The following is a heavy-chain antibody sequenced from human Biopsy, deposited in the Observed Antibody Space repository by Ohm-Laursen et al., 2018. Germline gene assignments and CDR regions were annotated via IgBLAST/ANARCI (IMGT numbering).Heavy chain of an antibody. CDR1: GFIFSTYT. CDR2: ISRSSSTI. D-gene: IGHD3-16*01. CDR3: AGVRGDYYYGMDV. J-gene: IGHJ6*02. V-gene: IGHV3-48*01. Sequence: GSLRLSCAASGFIFSTYTMNWVRQAPGKGLEWVSYISRSSSTIRYTDSVKGRFTISRDNAKNSLYLQMNSLRAEDTAVYYCAGVRGDYYYGMDVWGQGTTVTVSS.